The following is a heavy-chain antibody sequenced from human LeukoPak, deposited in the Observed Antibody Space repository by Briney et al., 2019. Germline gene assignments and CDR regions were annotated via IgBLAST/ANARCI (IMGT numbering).Heavy chain of an antibody. CDR1: GFTFSSHG. CDR2: IWYDGSDK. CDR3: ARAVVTYYFDY. D-gene: IGHD3-22*01. Sequence: PGGSLRLSCAASGFTFSSHGMHWVRQAPGKGLEWVAVIWYDGSDKKFADSVKGRFTISRDNSKNTLYLQMNSLRAEDTAVYYCARAVVTYYFDYWGQGTLVTVSS. J-gene: IGHJ4*02. V-gene: IGHV3-33*01.